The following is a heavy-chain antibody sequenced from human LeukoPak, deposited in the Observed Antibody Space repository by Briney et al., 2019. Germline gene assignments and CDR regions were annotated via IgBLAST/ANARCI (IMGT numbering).Heavy chain of an antibody. CDR1: GYTFTSYY. CDR3: AREDSAWYVDY. J-gene: IGHJ4*02. V-gene: IGHV1-2*02. CDR2: INPNSAGT. D-gene: IGHD6-19*01. Sequence: ASVKVSCKASGYTFTSYYMHWVRQAPGQGLEWMGSINPNSAGTNYAQKFEGRVTMTRDTSISTAFLELRRLRSDDTAVYYCAREDSAWYVDYWGQGILVTVSS.